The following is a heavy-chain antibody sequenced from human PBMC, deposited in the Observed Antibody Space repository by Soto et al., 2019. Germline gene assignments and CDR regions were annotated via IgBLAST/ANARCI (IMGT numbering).Heavy chain of an antibody. J-gene: IGHJ4*02. Sequence: SAPMPLSCAVYGGYFVGYDWSWIRQKPGKGLEWIGEINHSGSTNYNPALKSRVTMSVDTSKNQFSLKLSSVTTADTPVYHCARRPRRLQFLYFAYWGQGHRVSGAS. V-gene: IGHV4-34*01. CDR3: ARRPRRLQFLYFAY. D-gene: IGHD5-12*01. CDR1: GGYFVGYD. CDR2: INHSGST.